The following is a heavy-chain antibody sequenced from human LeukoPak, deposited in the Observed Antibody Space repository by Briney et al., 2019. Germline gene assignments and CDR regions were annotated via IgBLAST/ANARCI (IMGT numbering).Heavy chain of an antibody. V-gene: IGHV4-30-2*01. CDR1: GGAVSSGGYS. D-gene: IGHD6-19*01. CDR3: AASYSSGLSMDY. Sequence: PSQTLCLPCAVPGGAVSSGGYSWSWIRQPPGKGLGWIGYIYHSGSTYYNPSLKSRVTISVDRSKNQFSLKLSSVTAADTAVYYCAASYSSGLSMDYWGQGTLVTVSS. CDR2: IYHSGST. J-gene: IGHJ4*02.